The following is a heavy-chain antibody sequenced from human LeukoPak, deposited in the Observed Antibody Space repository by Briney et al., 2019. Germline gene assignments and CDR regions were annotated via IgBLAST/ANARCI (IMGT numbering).Heavy chain of an antibody. V-gene: IGHV4-31*03. Sequence: SETLSLTCTVSGGSISSGGYYWSWIRQHPGKGLEWLGYITNSGSTYYNPSLKSRVTISVDMSKNQFSLKLSSVSAADTAVYYCARAPTTVVTPSYFDYWGQGALVTVSS. J-gene: IGHJ4*02. CDR1: GGSISSGGYY. D-gene: IGHD4-23*01. CDR2: ITNSGST. CDR3: ARAPTTVVTPSYFDY.